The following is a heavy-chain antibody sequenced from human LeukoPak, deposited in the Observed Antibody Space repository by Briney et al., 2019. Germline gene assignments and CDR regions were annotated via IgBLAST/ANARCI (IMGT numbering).Heavy chain of an antibody. V-gene: IGHV1-69*13. CDR1: GGTFSSYA. D-gene: IGHD1-26*01. J-gene: IGHJ4*02. CDR2: IIPIFGTA. Sequence: SVKVSCKASGGTFSSYAISWVRQAPGQGLEWMGGIIPIFGTANYAQKFQGRVTITADESTSTAYMELSSLRSEDTAVYYCARATPNFGGSQKWGQGTLVTVSS. CDR3: ARATPNFGGSQK.